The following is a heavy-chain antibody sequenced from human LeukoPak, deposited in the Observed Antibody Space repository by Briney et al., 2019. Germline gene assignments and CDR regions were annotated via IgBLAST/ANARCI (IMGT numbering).Heavy chain of an antibody. D-gene: IGHD3-16*01. CDR1: GYTFTSYY. Sequence: ASVKVSCKASGYTFTSYYIHWVRQAPGQGLEWMGIINPSGGRTNYAQKFQGRVTMTRNTSISTAYMELSSLTSEDTAMYYCARRGKGLGYYMDVWGKGTTVTISS. CDR3: ARRGKGLGYYMDV. CDR2: INPSGGRT. V-gene: IGHV1-46*01. J-gene: IGHJ6*03.